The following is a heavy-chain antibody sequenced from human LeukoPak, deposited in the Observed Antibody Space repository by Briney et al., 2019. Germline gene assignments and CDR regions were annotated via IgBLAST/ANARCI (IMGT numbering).Heavy chain of an antibody. CDR1: GFTFSSYA. J-gene: IGHJ6*02. CDR3: ARDGWFGELSFYGMDV. CDR2: ISYDGSNE. V-gene: IGHV3-30*04. Sequence: XGSLRLSCAASGFTFSSYAVHWVRQAPGKGLEWVAVISYDGSNEYYADSVKGRFTISRDNSKNTLYLQMNSLRAEDTAVYYCARDGWFGELSFYGMDVWGQGTTVTVSS. D-gene: IGHD3-10*01.